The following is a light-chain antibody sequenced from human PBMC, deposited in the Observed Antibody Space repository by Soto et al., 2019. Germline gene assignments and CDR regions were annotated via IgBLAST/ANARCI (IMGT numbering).Light chain of an antibody. CDR1: QSVSSY. V-gene: IGKV3-11*01. CDR2: DAS. CDR3: QQRSNWPPT. Sequence: EIVLTQSPATLSLSPGERATLSCRASQSVSSYLAWYQQKPGQAPRLLIYDASNRATGIPARFSGSGSGTDFTLTTSSLEPEDVAVYDCQQRSNWPPTFGQGTKVEIK. J-gene: IGKJ1*01.